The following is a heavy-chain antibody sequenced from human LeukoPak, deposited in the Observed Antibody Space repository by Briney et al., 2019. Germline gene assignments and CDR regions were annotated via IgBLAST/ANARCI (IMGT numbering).Heavy chain of an antibody. Sequence: SETLSLTCTVSGGSISSYYWSWIRQPPGKGLEWIGYIYYSGSTNYNPSLKSRVTISVDTSKNQFSLKLSSVTAADTAVYYCARSRPQKLEIYWYFDLWGRGTLVTVSS. J-gene: IGHJ2*01. CDR3: ARSRPQKLEIYWYFDL. CDR1: GGSISSYY. CDR2: IYYSGST. D-gene: IGHD5-24*01. V-gene: IGHV4-59*01.